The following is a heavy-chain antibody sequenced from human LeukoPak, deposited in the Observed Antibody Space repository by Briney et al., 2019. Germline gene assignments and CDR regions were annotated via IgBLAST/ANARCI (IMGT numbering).Heavy chain of an antibody. CDR3: ARLADYDNGGNFDY. CDR2: ISSSGSTI. D-gene: IGHD3-22*01. Sequence: PGGSLRLSCAASGFTFSDYYMSWIRQAPGKGLEWVSYISSSGSTIYYADSVKGRFTISRDNAQKSLYLQMNSLRGEDTAVYYCARLADYDNGGNFDYWGQGTLVTVSP. J-gene: IGHJ4*02. V-gene: IGHV3-11*04. CDR1: GFTFSDYY.